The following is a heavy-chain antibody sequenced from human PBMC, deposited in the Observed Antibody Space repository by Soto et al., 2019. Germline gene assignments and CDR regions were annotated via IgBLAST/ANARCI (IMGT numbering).Heavy chain of an antibody. V-gene: IGHV2-5*02. D-gene: IGHD5-12*01. J-gene: IGHJ4*02. CDR3: AHVYGGYDNFDY. CDR2: SYWDDDK. CDR1: GFSLSTSGVG. Sequence: QITLKESGPTLVKPTQTLTLTCTFSGFSLSTSGVGVGWIRQPPGKALEWLALSYWDDDKRYSPSLKSRLTINKANSKFQVILTMTNMDPVDTATYSCAHVYGGYDNFDYWGQGTLVTVSS.